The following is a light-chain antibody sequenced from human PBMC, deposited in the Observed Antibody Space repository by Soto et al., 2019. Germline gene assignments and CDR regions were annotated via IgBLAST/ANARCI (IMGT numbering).Light chain of an antibody. V-gene: IGKV1-5*03. CDR2: KAS. CDR3: QQFYRYPWT. Sequence: DIPMTQSPSTLSASVGDRVTITCRASQSVDTCLAWYQQKPGKAPHLLIYKASSLETGVPSRFGGSGSVTEFTLTISSLQPDDFATYYCQQFYRYPWTFGQGTKVEIK. CDR1: QSVDTC. J-gene: IGKJ1*01.